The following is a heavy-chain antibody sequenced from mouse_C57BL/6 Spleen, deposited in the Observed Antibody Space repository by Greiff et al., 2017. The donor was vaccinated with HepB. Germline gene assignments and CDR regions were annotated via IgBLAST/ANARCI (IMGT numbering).Heavy chain of an antibody. Sequence: EVQLQQSGAELVKPGASVKLSCTASGYTFTGYYMHWVKQRPEQGLEWIGKIDPENGGTDYNPKFQGKATLTADTSSNTAYLQLSSLTSEDAAVYYCAPNITTGGDDLYFDVWGTGTTVTVAS. CDR2: IDPENGGT. D-gene: IGHD1-1*01. CDR1: GYTFTGYY. V-gene: IGHV14-1*01. J-gene: IGHJ1*03. CDR3: APNITTGGDDLYFDV.